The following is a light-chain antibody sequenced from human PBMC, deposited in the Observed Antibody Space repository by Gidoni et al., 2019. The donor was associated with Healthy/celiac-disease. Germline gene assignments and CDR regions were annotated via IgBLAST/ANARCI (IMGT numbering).Light chain of an antibody. CDR3: QQYNNWPLT. CDR2: GAS. Sequence: EIVMTQSPATLSVSPGERATLSCRASQSVSSNLAWYQQTPGQAPRLLIYGASTRATGIPARFSGSGSGTEFTLTISSLQSEDFAVYYCQQYNNWPLTFGGXTKVEIK. V-gene: IGKV3-15*01. CDR1: QSVSSN. J-gene: IGKJ4*01.